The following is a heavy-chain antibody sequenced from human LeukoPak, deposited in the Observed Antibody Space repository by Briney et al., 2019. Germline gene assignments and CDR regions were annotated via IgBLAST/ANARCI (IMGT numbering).Heavy chain of an antibody. CDR2: IHTSGST. CDR3: ARVTDPRYNWFDP. J-gene: IGHJ5*02. Sequence: PSETLSLTCTVSGASISSYYWTWIRQPAGKGPEWIGRIHTSGSTNYNPPLKSRVNTSVDTSKNQFSLKLNSVTAADTAVYYCARVTDPRYNWFDPWGQGTLVTVSS. D-gene: IGHD2-21*02. CDR1: GASISSYY. V-gene: IGHV4-4*07.